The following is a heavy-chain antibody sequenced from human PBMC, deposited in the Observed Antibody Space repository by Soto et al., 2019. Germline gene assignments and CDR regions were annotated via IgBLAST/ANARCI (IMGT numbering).Heavy chain of an antibody. D-gene: IGHD6-13*01. J-gene: IGHJ4*02. Sequence: QVQLVQSGAEVKKPGASVKASCKASGYTFTSYYMHWVRQAPGQGLEWMGIINPSGGSTGYAQKFQGRVTMTSDTSTSTVYMELSSLRSEDTAVYYCAREQQLVLSPHFDYWGQGTLVTVSS. CDR1: GYTFTSYY. V-gene: IGHV1-46*03. CDR2: INPSGGST. CDR3: AREQQLVLSPHFDY.